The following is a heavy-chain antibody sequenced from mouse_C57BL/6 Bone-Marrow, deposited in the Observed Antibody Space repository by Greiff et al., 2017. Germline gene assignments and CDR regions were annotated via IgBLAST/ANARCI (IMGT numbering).Heavy chain of an antibody. CDR2: ISSGGDYI. V-gene: IGHV5-9-1*02. CDR3: TRDSSGYRFAY. J-gene: IGHJ3*01. CDR1: GFTFSSYA. Sequence: DVHLVESGEGLVKPGGSLKLSCAASGFTFSSYAMSWVRQTPEKRLEWVAYISSGGDYIYYADTVKGRFTISRDNARNTLYLQMSSLKSEDTAMYYCTRDSSGYRFAYWGQGTLVTVSA. D-gene: IGHD3-2*02.